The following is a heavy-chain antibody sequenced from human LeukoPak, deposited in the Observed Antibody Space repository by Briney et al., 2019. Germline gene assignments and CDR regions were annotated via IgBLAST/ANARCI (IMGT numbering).Heavy chain of an antibody. V-gene: IGHV4-59*08. CDR1: GGSISSYY. CDR2: IYYSGST. J-gene: IGHJ3*02. Sequence: SSETLSLTCTVSGGSISSYYWSWIRQPPGKGLEWIGYIYYSGSTNYNPSLKSRVTISVDTSKNQFSLKLSSVTAADTAVYYCARHEWLSPADAFDIWGQGTMVTVSS. D-gene: IGHD3-3*01. CDR3: ARHEWLSPADAFDI.